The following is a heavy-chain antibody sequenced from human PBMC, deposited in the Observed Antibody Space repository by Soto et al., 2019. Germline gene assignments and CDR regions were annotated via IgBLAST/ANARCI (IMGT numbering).Heavy chain of an antibody. J-gene: IGHJ4*02. D-gene: IGHD7-27*01. V-gene: IGHV1-2*04. CDR1: GYTFTGYY. Sequence: ASVKVSCKASGYTFTGYYMHWVRQAPGQGLEWMGWINPNSGGTNYAQKFQGWVTMTRDTSTSTAYMELSRLRSDDTAVYYCARESPGVTTNSFDYWGQGTLVTVSS. CDR2: INPNSGGT. CDR3: ARESPGVTTNSFDY.